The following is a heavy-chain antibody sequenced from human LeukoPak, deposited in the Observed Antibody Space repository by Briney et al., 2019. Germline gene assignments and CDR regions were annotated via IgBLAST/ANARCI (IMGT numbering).Heavy chain of an antibody. J-gene: IGHJ4*02. CDR2: INPNSGGT. Sequence: ASVKVSCKASGYTFTGYYMHWVRQAPGQGLEWMGWINPNSGGTNYAQKFQGRVTMTRHTSISTAYMELSRLRSDDTAVYYCARDIWGRDGGYLFDYWGQGTLVTVSS. D-gene: IGHD3-16*01. CDR1: GYTFTGYY. CDR3: ARDIWGRDGGYLFDY. V-gene: IGHV1-2*02.